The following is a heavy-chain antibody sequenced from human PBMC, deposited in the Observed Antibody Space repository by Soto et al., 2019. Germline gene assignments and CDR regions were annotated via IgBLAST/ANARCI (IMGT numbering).Heavy chain of an antibody. Sequence: GGSLRLSCAASGFTFSSHAMHWVRQAPGKGLEWVAVISHDGSSKSYTDSVKGRFTISRDNSKNTLYLQMNSLRTDDTAVYYCSTATTLGWFDPWGQGTLVTVSS. J-gene: IGHJ5*02. D-gene: IGHD1-7*01. CDR1: GFTFSSHA. CDR2: ISHDGSSK. V-gene: IGHV3-30-3*01. CDR3: STATTLGWFDP.